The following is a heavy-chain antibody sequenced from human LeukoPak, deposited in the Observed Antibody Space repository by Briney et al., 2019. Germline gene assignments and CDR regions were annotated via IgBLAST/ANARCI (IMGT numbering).Heavy chain of an antibody. CDR2: IFYSGST. D-gene: IGHD3-10*01. V-gene: IGHV4-39*01. Sequence: PSETLSLTCTVSGGSITSSNYYWGWIRQPPGKGLEWIGTIFYSGSTYYNPSLKSRVTISVDTSKNQFSLKLSSVTAADTAVYYCARQSYTAYYYYGMDVWGQGTTVTVSS. CDR3: ARQSYTAYYYYGMDV. J-gene: IGHJ6*02. CDR1: GGSITSSNYY.